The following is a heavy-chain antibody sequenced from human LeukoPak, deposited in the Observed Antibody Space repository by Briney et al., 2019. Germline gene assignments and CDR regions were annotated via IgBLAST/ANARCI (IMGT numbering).Heavy chain of an antibody. Sequence: PSETLSLTCTVSGGSISSSSYYWGWIRQPPGKGLEWIGNIYYSGSTYYNPSLKSRVTISVDTSKNQFSLKLSSVTAADTAVYYWARHSRTKPRFFDYWGQGTLVTVSS. CDR3: ARHSRTKPRFFDY. D-gene: IGHD1-14*01. J-gene: IGHJ4*02. CDR1: GGSISSSSYY. CDR2: IYYSGST. V-gene: IGHV4-39*01.